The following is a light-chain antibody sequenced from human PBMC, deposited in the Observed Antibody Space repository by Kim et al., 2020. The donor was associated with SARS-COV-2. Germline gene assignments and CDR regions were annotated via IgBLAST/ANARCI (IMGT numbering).Light chain of an antibody. J-gene: IGKJ1*01. CDR2: AAS. CDR3: HQFGSSPRT. V-gene: IGKV3-20*01. Sequence: PGERATLSCRASQSVSSSYLAWYQQKPGQAPRLLIYAASSRPTGIPDRFSGGGSGTHFTLTISGLEPEDFAVYYCHQFGSSPRTFGQGTKVDIK. CDR1: QSVSSSY.